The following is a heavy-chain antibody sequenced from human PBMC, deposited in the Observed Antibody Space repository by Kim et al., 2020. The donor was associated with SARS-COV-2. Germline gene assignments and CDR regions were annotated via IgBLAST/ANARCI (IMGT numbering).Heavy chain of an antibody. Sequence: SEKYYVDSVEGRFTTAGDNARNSLFLQMNSLRAEDTAMYYCATRDGSYGYWGQGTLVTVSS. CDR2: SEK. V-gene: IGHV3-7*03. CDR3: ATRDGSYGY. D-gene: IGHD1-26*01. J-gene: IGHJ4*02.